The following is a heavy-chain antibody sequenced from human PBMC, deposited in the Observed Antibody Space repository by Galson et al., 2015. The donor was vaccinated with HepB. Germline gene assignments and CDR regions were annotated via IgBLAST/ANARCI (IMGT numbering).Heavy chain of an antibody. Sequence: SVKVSCKASGYSFRHHGISWVRQAPGQGLEWLGWIGSDNGETKYTEKFQGRVTMTTDISMSTSYMELRSLRSDATAVYYCARAVLGSLYGDFDYWGQGTLITVSS. D-gene: IGHD2-15*01. CDR3: ARAVLGSLYGDFDY. CDR1: GYSFRHHG. V-gene: IGHV1-18*04. CDR2: IGSDNGET. J-gene: IGHJ4*01.